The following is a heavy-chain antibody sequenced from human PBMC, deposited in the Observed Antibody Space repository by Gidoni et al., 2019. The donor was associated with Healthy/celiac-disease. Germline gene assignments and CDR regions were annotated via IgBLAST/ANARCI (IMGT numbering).Heavy chain of an antibody. CDR3: ARAPLGGSYRMDWFDP. J-gene: IGHJ5*02. Sequence: QVQLVESGGGLVKPGGSLRPSCAASGFTFSDYYMSWIRQAPGKGLELVSYISSSGSTISYADSVKCRFTISRDNAKNSLYLQMNSLRAEDTAVYYCARAPLGGSYRMDWFDPWGQGTLVTVSS. D-gene: IGHD1-26*01. V-gene: IGHV3-11*01. CDR2: ISSSGSTI. CDR1: GFTFSDYY.